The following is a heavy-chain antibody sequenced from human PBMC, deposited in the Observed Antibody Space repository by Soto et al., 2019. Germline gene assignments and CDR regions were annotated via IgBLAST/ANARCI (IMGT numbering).Heavy chain of an antibody. Sequence: QVQLVESGGGLVKPGGSLRLSCAASGFTFSAYYMSWIRQAPGKGLEWISYISSSGDTGNYADSVKGRFTVSRDNAKNSLYLQMNSLSAEDTAVYYCARERGAVVGQYFDYWGQGTLVTVSS. CDR1: GFTFSAYY. CDR2: ISSSGDTG. J-gene: IGHJ4*02. V-gene: IGHV3-11*01. D-gene: IGHD6-19*01. CDR3: ARERGAVVGQYFDY.